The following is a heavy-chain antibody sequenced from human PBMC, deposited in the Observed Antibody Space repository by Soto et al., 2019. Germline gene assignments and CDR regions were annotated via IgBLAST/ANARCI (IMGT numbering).Heavy chain of an antibody. Sequence: SETLYLTFAVSVYSITGSHWNWIRQPLGKPLEWIGSIFYSGNTYYNPSLKSRLNISIDTSKNQFSLSLRSVTASDTAVYFCAREGRLQSLDYWGQGTVVTVSS. CDR1: VYSITGSH. CDR2: IFYSGNT. D-gene: IGHD4-4*01. J-gene: IGHJ4*02. V-gene: IGHV4-59*12. CDR3: AREGRLQSLDY.